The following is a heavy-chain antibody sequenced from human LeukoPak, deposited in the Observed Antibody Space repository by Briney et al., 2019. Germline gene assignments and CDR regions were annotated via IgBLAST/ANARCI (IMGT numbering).Heavy chain of an antibody. CDR3: TTDWSSNSWYRAYAFDI. V-gene: IGHV3-15*01. Sequence: GGSLRLSCAASGFTFSNAWMSWVRQAPGKGLEWVGRIKSKTDGGTTDYAAPVKGRFTISRDDSKNTLYLQMNSLKTEDTAVYYCTTDWSSNSWYRAYAFDIRGQGTMVTVSS. CDR2: IKSKTDGGTT. J-gene: IGHJ3*02. CDR1: GFTFSNAW. D-gene: IGHD6-13*01.